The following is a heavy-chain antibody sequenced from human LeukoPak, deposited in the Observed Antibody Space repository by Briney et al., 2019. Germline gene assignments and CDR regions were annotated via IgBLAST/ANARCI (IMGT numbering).Heavy chain of an antibody. V-gene: IGHV4-59*01. CDR2: IYDSGTT. CDR1: GGSISGYY. J-gene: IGHJ5*02. D-gene: IGHD1-1*01. CDR3: AKKVESKWFDP. Sequence: PSETLSLTCTVSGGSISGYYWSWVRQPPGKGLEWIGYIYDSGTTNYNPTLKSRVTISEATSKNQFSLKLTSVTAADTAVYYCAKKVESKWFDPWGQGTLVTVSS.